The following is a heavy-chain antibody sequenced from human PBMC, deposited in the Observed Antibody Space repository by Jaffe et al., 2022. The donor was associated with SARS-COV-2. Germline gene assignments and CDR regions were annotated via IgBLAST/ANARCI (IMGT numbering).Heavy chain of an antibody. CDR3: ARAGHDSGNYEAHFDY. J-gene: IGHJ4*02. Sequence: QVQLVESGGGLVKPGGSLRLSCAGSGLTFTDYYMNWIRQAPGKGLEWVSYISSGGGHTNYADSVKGRFTISRDNAKKSLYLQMNSLRVEDTAIYFCARAGHDSGNYEAHFDYWGQGILVTVSS. CDR1: GLTFTDYY. V-gene: IGHV3-11*06. CDR2: ISSGGGHT. D-gene: IGHD3-22*01.